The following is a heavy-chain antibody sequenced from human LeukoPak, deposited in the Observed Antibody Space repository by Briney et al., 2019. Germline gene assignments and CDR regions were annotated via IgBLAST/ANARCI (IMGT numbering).Heavy chain of an antibody. CDR3: ARDPHDYYGSGSYDYGMDV. J-gene: IGHJ6*02. V-gene: IGHV3-33*01. Sequence: GGSLRLTCAASGFTFSSYGMHWVRQAPGKGLEWVAVIWYDGSNKYYADSVKGRFTISRDNSKNTLYLQMNSLRAEDTAVYYCARDPHDYYGSGSYDYGMDVWGQGTTVTVSS. CDR2: IWYDGSNK. CDR1: GFTFSSYG. D-gene: IGHD3-10*01.